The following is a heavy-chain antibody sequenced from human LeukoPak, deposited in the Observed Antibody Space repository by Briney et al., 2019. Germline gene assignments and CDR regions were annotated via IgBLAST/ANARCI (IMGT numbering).Heavy chain of an antibody. CDR3: ARGHCGGDCYQDY. CDR1: GYTFTGYY. Sequence: ASVKVSCKASGYTFTGYYMHWVRQAPGQGLDWMGWINPNSGGTNYAQKFQGRVTMTRDTSISTAYMELSRLRSDDTAVYYCARGHCGGDCYQDYWGQGTLVTVSS. CDR2: INPNSGGT. J-gene: IGHJ4*02. D-gene: IGHD2-21*02. V-gene: IGHV1-2*02.